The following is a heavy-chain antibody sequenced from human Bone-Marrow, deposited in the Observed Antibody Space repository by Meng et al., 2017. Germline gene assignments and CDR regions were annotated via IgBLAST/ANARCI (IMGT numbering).Heavy chain of an antibody. V-gene: IGHV3-7*01. CDR3: ARDRAYSSFDI. CDR2: MNQDGSEK. Sequence: GGSLRLSCAASGFAFSNSWMNWVRLAPGKGLEWVASMNQDGSEKYYVGSVKGRFTISRDNAKDSLYLQMNSLRAEDAAVYYCARDRAYSSFDIWGQGKKVNVAS. D-gene: IGHD2-21*01. CDR1: GFAFSNSW. J-gene: IGHJ3*02.